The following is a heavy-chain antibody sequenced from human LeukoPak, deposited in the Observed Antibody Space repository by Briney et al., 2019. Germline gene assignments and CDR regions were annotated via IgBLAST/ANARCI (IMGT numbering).Heavy chain of an antibody. CDR1: GFSFTNAW. Sequence: GGSLRLSCAASGFSFTNAWMIWVRQAPGKGLEWVGRIKSKTDGGTTDYAAPVKGRFTISRDDSKNTLYLQMNSLKTEDTAVYYCAKDASYGWDYWGQGTLVTVSS. CDR2: IKSKTDGGTT. V-gene: IGHV3-15*01. D-gene: IGHD4-17*01. CDR3: AKDASYGWDY. J-gene: IGHJ4*02.